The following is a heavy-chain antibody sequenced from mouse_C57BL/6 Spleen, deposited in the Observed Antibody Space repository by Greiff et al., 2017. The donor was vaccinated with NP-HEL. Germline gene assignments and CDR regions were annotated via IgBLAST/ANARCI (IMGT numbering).Heavy chain of an antibody. CDR3: ARSTMVTTKEVGYFDY. J-gene: IGHJ2*01. CDR2: IDPSDSYT. CDR1: GYTFTSYW. D-gene: IGHD2-2*01. V-gene: IGHV1-69*01. Sequence: QVHVKQPGAELVMPGASVKLSCKASGYTFTSYWMHWVKQRPGQGLEWIGEIDPSDSYTNYNQKFKGKATLTVAKSSSTAYMELNSLTSEDSAVYYCARSTMVTTKEVGYFDYWGQGTTLTVSS.